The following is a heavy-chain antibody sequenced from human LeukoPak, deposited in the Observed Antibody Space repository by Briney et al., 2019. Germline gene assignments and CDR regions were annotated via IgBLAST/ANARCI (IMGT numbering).Heavy chain of an antibody. V-gene: IGHV1-2*02. CDR2: INPNSGGT. CDR1: GYTFTGYY. J-gene: IGHJ5*02. D-gene: IGHD2-15*01. CDR3: ATSLGGYCSGGICYGWFDP. Sequence: TSVKVSCKASGYTFTGYYMHWVRQAPGQGLEWMGWINPNSGGTNYAQKFQGRVTMTRDTSISTAYMELSRLRSDDTAVYYCATSLGGYCSGGICYGWFDPWGLGTLVTVSS.